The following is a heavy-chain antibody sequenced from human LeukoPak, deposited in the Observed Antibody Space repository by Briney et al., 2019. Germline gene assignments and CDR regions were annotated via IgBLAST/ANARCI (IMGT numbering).Heavy chain of an antibody. CDR1: GYTFTSYY. CDR3: ARSGSYYGSFDY. CDR2: LNPSGGTT. J-gene: IGHJ4*02. D-gene: IGHD1-26*01. V-gene: IGHV1-46*01. Sequence: GASVKVSCKAFGYTFTSYYIHWVRQAPGQGLEWMGILNPSGGTTTYAQKFQGRVTMTRDTSTTTVYMELSRPTSEDTGVYYCARSGSYYGSFDYWGQGTLVTASS.